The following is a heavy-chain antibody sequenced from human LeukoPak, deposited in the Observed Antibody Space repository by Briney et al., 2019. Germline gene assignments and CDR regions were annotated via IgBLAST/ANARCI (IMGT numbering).Heavy chain of an antibody. Sequence: ASETLSLTCTGSGGSISSSSYYWDWIRQPPGKGLEWIGSIYYSGSTNYNPSLKSRVTISVDTSKNQFSLKLSSVTAADTAVYYCARRTILTGSDYWGQGTLVTVSS. V-gene: IGHV4-39*01. D-gene: IGHD3-9*01. CDR2: IYYSGST. CDR1: GGSISSSSYY. CDR3: ARRTILTGSDY. J-gene: IGHJ4*02.